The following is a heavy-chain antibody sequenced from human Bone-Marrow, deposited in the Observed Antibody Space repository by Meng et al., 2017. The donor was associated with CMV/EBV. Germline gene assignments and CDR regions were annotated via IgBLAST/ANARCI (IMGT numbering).Heavy chain of an antibody. CDR2: ISGSGGAT. CDR1: GFTFRRCA. J-gene: IGHJ4*02. D-gene: IGHD6-13*01. Sequence: SGFTFRRCAMNWVRQAPGKGLEWVSGISGSGGATYYADSVKGRFTISRDNSKNTLYLQVNSLRAEDTAIYYCAKDVSAGSISWYFFYWGQGILVTVSS. V-gene: IGHV3-23*01. CDR3: AKDVSAGSISWYFFY.